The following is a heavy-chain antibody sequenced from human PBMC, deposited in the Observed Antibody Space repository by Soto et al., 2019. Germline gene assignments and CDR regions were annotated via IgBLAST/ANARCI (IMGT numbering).Heavy chain of an antibody. CDR3: ARAGYSYGWSTIDY. V-gene: IGHV4-34*01. Sequence: PSDTRSHTCAVHGGSFSCYDWSLLRPPPGKGLEWIGEINHSGSTNYNPSLKSRVTISVDTSKNQFSLKLSSVTAADTAVYYCARAGYSYGWSTIDYWGQGTLVTVSS. J-gene: IGHJ4*02. D-gene: IGHD5-18*01. CDR2: INHSGST. CDR1: GGSFSCYD.